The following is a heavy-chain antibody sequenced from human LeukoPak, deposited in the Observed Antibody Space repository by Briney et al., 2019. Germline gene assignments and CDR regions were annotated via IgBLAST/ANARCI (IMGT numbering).Heavy chain of an antibody. CDR3: ARDKATVTTLPDY. J-gene: IGHJ4*02. D-gene: IGHD4-17*01. Sequence: GGSLRLSCAASGFTFSSYSMNWVRQAPGKGLEWVSSISSSSSYIYYADSVKGRFTISRDNAKNSLYLQMNSLRAEDTAVYFCARDKATVTTLPDYWGQGTLVTVSS. CDR1: GFTFSSYS. V-gene: IGHV3-21*01. CDR2: ISSSSSYI.